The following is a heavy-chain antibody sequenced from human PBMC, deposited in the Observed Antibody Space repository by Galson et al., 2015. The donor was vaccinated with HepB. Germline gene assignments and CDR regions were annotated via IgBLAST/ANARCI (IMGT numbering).Heavy chain of an antibody. CDR2: INPNGGAT. D-gene: IGHD3-3*01. CDR1: GFTFIGYN. V-gene: IGHV1-2*06. Sequence: SVKVSCKGSGFTFIGYNIHWVRQAPGQGLEWLGRINPNGGATTYAHKFQGRLTLTRATSTNTAYLELTSLNPDDSAMYYCARDLRPTNFGVFTLDYWGQGSPVTGSS. J-gene: IGHJ4*02. CDR3: ARDLRPTNFGVFTLDY.